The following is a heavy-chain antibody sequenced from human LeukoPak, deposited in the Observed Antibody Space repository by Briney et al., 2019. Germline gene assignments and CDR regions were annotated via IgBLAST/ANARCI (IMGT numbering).Heavy chain of an antibody. Sequence: ASVKVSCKASGGTFSSYAISWVRQAPGQGLEWMGRIIPILGIANYAQKFQGRVTITADKSTSTAYMELSSLRSEDTAVYYCARDDRYSSSWYQGGAFDYWGQGTLVTVSS. CDR1: GGTFSSYA. V-gene: IGHV1-69*04. J-gene: IGHJ4*02. D-gene: IGHD6-13*01. CDR3: ARDDRYSSSWYQGGAFDY. CDR2: IIPILGIA.